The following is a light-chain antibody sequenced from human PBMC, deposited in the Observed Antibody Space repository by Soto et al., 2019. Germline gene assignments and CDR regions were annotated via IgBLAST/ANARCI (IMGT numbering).Light chain of an antibody. CDR2: KAS. Sequence: DVHMSQSPSTLSASVGDRVIITCWASQTISSWLAWYQQKPGKAPKLLIYKASTLKSGVPSRFSGSGSGTEFTLTISSLQPDDFATYYCQHYNSYSEAFVQGTKVDIK. CDR1: QTISSW. CDR3: QHYNSYSEA. J-gene: IGKJ1*01. V-gene: IGKV1-5*03.